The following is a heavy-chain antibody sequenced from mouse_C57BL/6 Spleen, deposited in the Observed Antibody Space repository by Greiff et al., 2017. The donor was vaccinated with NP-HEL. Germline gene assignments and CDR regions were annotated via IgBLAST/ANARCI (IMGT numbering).Heavy chain of an antibody. J-gene: IGHJ2*01. CDR1: GYTFTDYE. Sequence: QVQLQQSGAELVRPGASVTLSCKASGYTFTDYEMHWVKQTPVHGLEWIGAIDPETGGTAYNQKFKGKAILTADKSSSTAYMELRSLTSEDSAVYYCTRRSPRHGSSYYFDYWGQGTTLTVSS. CDR3: TRRSPRHGSSYYFDY. D-gene: IGHD1-1*01. V-gene: IGHV1-15*01. CDR2: IDPETGGT.